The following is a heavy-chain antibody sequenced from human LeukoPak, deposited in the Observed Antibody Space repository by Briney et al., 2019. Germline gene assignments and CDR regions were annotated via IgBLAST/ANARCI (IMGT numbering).Heavy chain of an antibody. J-gene: IGHJ4*02. D-gene: IGHD6-19*01. CDR1: GFTVSSNY. CDR2: IYSGGST. Sequence: GGSLRLSCAASGFTVSSNYMSWVRQAPGKGLEWVSVIYSGGSTYYADSVKGRFTISRDNSKNTLYLQMNSLRAEDTAVYYCARTVAAHKAFDYWGQGTLVTVSS. CDR3: ARTVAAHKAFDY. V-gene: IGHV3-53*01.